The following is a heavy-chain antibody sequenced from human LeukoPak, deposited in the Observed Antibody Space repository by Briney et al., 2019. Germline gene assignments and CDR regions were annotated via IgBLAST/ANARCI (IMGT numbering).Heavy chain of an antibody. V-gene: IGHV1-69*01. CDR2: IIPIFGTA. CDR3: AREAGAGSDDALDI. J-gene: IGHJ3*02. D-gene: IGHD3-10*01. CDR1: GGTFSSYA. Sequence: SVKVSCKASGGTFSSYAISWVRQAPGQGLEWMGGIIPIFGTANYAQKFQGRVTITADESTSTAYMELSSLRSEDTAVYYCAREAGAGSDDALDIWGQGTMVTVSS.